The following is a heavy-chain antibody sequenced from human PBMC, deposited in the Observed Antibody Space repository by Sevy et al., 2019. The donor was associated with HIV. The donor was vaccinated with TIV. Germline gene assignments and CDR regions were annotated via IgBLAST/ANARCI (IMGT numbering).Heavy chain of an antibody. CDR1: GFTFSSYS. CDR2: ISSSSSYI. Sequence: GGSLRLSCAASGFTFSSYSMNWDRQAPGKGLEWVSSISSSSSYIYYAHSVKGRFTISRDNAKNSLYLQMNSLRAEDTAVYYCAREAGAAAVIDYWGQGTLVTVSS. D-gene: IGHD6-13*01. CDR3: AREAGAAAVIDY. V-gene: IGHV3-21*01. J-gene: IGHJ4*02.